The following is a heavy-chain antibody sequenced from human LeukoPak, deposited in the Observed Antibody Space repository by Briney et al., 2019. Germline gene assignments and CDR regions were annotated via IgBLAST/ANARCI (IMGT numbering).Heavy chain of an antibody. J-gene: IGHJ4*02. V-gene: IGHV4-39*01. Sequence: SETLSLTCTVSGGSISSSSYYWGWNRQPPGQGLEWIGSNSYSTSTYYTLSLKSRVTISVDTSKNQFSLKLSSVTAADAAVYYCARQGGPYGDLDYWGQGTLVTVSS. CDR2: NSYSTST. CDR3: ARQGGPYGDLDY. D-gene: IGHD4-17*01. CDR1: GGSISSSSYY.